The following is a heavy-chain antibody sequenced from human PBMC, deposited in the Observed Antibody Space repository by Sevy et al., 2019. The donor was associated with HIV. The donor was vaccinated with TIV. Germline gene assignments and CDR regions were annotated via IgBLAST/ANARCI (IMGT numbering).Heavy chain of an antibody. CDR3: AKEEPGGFQH. Sequence: GGSLRLSCAVSGFSGFTFSSFVISWVRQAPGKGLEWVSAISGSGGSTYYADSVKGRFIISRDNSKNTLDLEMNSLRAEDTAVYYCAKEEPGGFQHWGQGTLVTVSS. V-gene: IGHV3-23*01. CDR2: ISGSGGST. CDR1: GFSGFTFSSFV. J-gene: IGHJ1*01. D-gene: IGHD1-1*01.